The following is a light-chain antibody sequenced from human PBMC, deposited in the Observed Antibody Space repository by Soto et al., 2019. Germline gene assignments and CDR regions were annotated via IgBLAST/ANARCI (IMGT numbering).Light chain of an antibody. CDR1: SVDVGAYDF. Sequence: QSALTQPHSVSGSPGQSVTISCTGTSVDVGAYDFVSWYQQHPGKAPKLLIYVVSGRPSEVPDRFSGSKSGNAASLTISGLQAEDEADYYCSSFTTSHTYIFGTGTKLTVL. CDR3: SSFTTSHTYI. V-gene: IGLV2-11*01. CDR2: VVS. J-gene: IGLJ1*01.